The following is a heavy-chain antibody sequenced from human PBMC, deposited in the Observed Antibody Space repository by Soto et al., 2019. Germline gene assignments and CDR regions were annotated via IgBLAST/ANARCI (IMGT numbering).Heavy chain of an antibody. CDR3: TTLGPGYCSSTSCRIFDY. Sequence: PGGSLRLSCAASGLTITNAWMNWVRQAPGKGLEWVGRIKSKTDGGTTDYAAPVKGRFTISRDDSKNTLYLQMNSLKTEDTAVYYCTTLGPGYCSSTSCRIFDYWGQGTLVTVSS. CDR1: GLTITNAW. CDR2: IKSKTDGGTT. J-gene: IGHJ4*02. D-gene: IGHD2-2*01. V-gene: IGHV3-15*07.